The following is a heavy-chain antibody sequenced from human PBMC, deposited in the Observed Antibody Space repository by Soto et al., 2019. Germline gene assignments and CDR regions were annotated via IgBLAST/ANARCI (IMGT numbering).Heavy chain of an antibody. D-gene: IGHD3-10*01. CDR2: INTNGGIT. J-gene: IGHJ4*02. CDR3: ARAIAGYYGSGSYSFDY. CDR1: GFTFSSYA. V-gene: IGHV3-64*01. Sequence: EVQLVESGGGLVQPGGSLRLSCAASGFTFSSYAMNWVRQAPGKGLEFVSDINTNGGITYYANSVKGRFTISRDNSKNTLYLQMGSLRADDMAVYYCARAIAGYYGSGSYSFDYWGQGTLVTVSS.